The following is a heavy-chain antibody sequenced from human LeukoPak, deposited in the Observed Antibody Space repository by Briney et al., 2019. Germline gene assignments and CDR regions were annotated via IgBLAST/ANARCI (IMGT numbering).Heavy chain of an antibody. CDR1: GFTFRTYG. D-gene: IGHD3-10*01. CDR3: ARDSFYGSGSYYQGYYMDV. J-gene: IGHJ6*03. CDR2: ISASGGAT. V-gene: IGHV3-23*01. Sequence: GGSLRLSCAASGFTFRTYGMSWVRQAPGKGLEWVSGISASGGATYYADSVRGRFTVSRDNSKNTLYLQMNSLRAEDTAVYYCARDSFYGSGSYYQGYYMDVWGKGTTVTISS.